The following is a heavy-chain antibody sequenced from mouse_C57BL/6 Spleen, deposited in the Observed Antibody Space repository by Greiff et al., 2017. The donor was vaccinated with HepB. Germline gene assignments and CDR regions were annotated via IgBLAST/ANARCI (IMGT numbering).Heavy chain of an antibody. CDR2: IDPSDSET. J-gene: IGHJ2*01. CDR1: GYTFTSYW. V-gene: IGHV1-52*01. D-gene: IGHD2-2*01. Sequence: VQLQQSGAELVRPGSSVKLSCKASGYTFTSYWMHWVKQRPIQGLEWIGNIDPSDSETHYNQKVKDKATLTVDKSSSTAYMQLSSLTSEDSAVYYCARGGAMVTTKNFDYWGQGTTLTVSS. CDR3: ARGGAMVTTKNFDY.